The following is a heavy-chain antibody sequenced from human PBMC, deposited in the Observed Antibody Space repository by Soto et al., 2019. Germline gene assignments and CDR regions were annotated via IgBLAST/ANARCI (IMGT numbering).Heavy chain of an antibody. D-gene: IGHD5-12*01. CDR2: ISGSGGTT. CDR3: AKDRVGGGYVIGLFDF. CDR1: GFTFTNYA. Sequence: EEQLLESGGGLVQPGGSLRLSCAASGFTFTNYAMTWVRQAPGKGLEWVSAISGSGGTTYYADSVKGRFTISRDNYQNTVFLQMNSLRADDTAVYYCAKDRVGGGYVIGLFDFWGQGTLVTVSS. J-gene: IGHJ4*02. V-gene: IGHV3-23*01.